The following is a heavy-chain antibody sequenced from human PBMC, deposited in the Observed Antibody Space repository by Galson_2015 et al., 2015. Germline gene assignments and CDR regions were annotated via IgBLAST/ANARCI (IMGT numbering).Heavy chain of an antibody. D-gene: IGHD1-14*01. CDR1: GFTFSNYW. CDR3: ARGLIGSEDY. Sequence: SLRLSCAASGFTFSNYWMHWVRQAPGKGLAWVSRVNSDGSGTNCAASVKGRITISRDNAKNTLYLQMNSLRAEDTAVYYCARGLIGSEDYWGQGTLVTVSS. J-gene: IGHJ4*02. V-gene: IGHV3-74*01. CDR2: VNSDGSGT.